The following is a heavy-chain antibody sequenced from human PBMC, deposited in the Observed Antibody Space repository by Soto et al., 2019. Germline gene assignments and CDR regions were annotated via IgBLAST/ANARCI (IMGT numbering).Heavy chain of an antibody. J-gene: IGHJ5*02. CDR2: IYYSGST. CDR1: GGSISSYY. Sequence: SETLSPTSTVSGGSISSYYWSWIRQPPGKGLEWIGYIYYSGSTNYNPSLKSRVTISVDTSKNQSSLKLSSVTAADTAVYYCARGDSSSSEWFDPWGQGTLVTVSS. V-gene: IGHV4-59*08. D-gene: IGHD6-6*01. CDR3: ARGDSSSSEWFDP.